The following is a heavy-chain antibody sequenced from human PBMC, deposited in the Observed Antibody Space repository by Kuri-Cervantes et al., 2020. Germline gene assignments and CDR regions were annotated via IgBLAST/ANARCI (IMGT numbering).Heavy chain of an antibody. D-gene: IGHD3-9*01. CDR2: INPSGGST. Sequence: ASVKVSCKASGYTFTSYYMHWVRQAPGQGLEWMGIINPSGGSTNYAQKFQGRVTITADESTSTAYMELSSLRSEDTAVYYCARGRHYYDILTVYYYYMDVWGKGTTVTDSS. V-gene: IGHV1-46*01. CDR3: ARGRHYYDILTVYYYYMDV. CDR1: GYTFTSYY. J-gene: IGHJ6*03.